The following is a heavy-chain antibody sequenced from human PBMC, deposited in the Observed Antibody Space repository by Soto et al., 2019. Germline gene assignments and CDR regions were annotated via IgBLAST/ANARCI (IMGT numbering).Heavy chain of an antibody. V-gene: IGHV3-23*01. CDR2: ISATGGST. CDR3: EKDLSTSSNYYYGMDV. J-gene: IGHJ6*02. D-gene: IGHD2-2*01. CDR1: GFSFSTYA. Sequence: EAQLLESGGGLVQPGGSLRLSCAASGFSFSTYAMSWVRQAPGKGLEWVSVISATGGSTFYADSVKGRFTVSRDNSRNTLYLQMISLRVEDTALYYCEKDLSTSSNYYYGMDVWGQGTTVTVSS.